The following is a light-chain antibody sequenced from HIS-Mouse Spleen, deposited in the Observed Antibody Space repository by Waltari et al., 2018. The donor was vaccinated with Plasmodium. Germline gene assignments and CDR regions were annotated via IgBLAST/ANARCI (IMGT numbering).Light chain of an antibody. V-gene: IGLV3-1*01. CDR2: QDS. Sequence: SYELTQPPSVSVSPGQTASITCSADKLGDKYACWYQQKPGQSPVLVIYQDSKRPSGIPERFSGSNSGNTATLTISGTQAMDEADYYCQAWDSSTDYVFGTGTKVTVL. CDR3: QAWDSSTDYV. J-gene: IGLJ1*01. CDR1: KLGDKY.